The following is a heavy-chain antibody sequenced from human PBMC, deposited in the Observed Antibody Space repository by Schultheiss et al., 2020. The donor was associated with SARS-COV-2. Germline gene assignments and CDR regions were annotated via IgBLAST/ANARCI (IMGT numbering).Heavy chain of an antibody. J-gene: IGHJ4*02. CDR3: ATLSGDI. Sequence: GESLKISCAASGFTFSSYEMNWVRQAPGKGLEWISYITSTSTYTNYADSVKGRFTISRDNSKNTLYLQMNSLRAEDTAVYYCATLSGDIWGQGTLVTVSS. CDR1: GFTFSSYE. CDR2: ITSTSTYT. V-gene: IGHV3-21*05. D-gene: IGHD7-27*01.